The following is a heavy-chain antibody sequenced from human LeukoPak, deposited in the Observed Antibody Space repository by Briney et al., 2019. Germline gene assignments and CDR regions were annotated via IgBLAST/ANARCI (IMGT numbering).Heavy chain of an antibody. J-gene: IGHJ4*02. D-gene: IGHD5-18*01. V-gene: IGHV3-7*01. CDR1: GFSFSSHW. Sequence: GGSLRLSCAASGFSFSSHWMSWVRQVPGKGLEWVANINQDGSEKYYVDSVKGRFTISRDNAKNSLYLQMNSLRAEDTTVYYCARDRGYSYGYPTFDYWGQGTLVIVSS. CDR2: INQDGSEK. CDR3: ARDRGYSYGYPTFDY.